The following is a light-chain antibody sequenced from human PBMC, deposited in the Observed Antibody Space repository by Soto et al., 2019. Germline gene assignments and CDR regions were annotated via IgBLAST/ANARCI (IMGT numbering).Light chain of an antibody. J-gene: IGLJ1*01. Sequence: QSALTQPPSASGSPGQSVTISCAGTSADVGGYDYVSWYQQLPGKAPKLMIYEVSNRPSGVSNRFSGSKSGNTASLTISGLQAEDEADYYCDSYTSSRAYVFGIGTKLTVL. CDR2: EVS. CDR1: SADVGGYDY. CDR3: DSYTSSRAYV. V-gene: IGLV2-14*01.